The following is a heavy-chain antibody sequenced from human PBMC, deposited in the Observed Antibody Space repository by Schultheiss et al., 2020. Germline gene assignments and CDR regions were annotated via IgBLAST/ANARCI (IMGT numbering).Heavy chain of an antibody. D-gene: IGHD5-18*01. CDR2: IGTAGDT. Sequence: GESLKISCAASGFTFSSYDMHWVRQATGKGLEWVSAIGTAGDTYYPGSVKGRFTISRENAKNSLYLQMNSLRAGDTAVYYCAKDRDPYSYGPNTFDYWGQGTLVTVSS. V-gene: IGHV3-13*04. CDR1: GFTFSSYD. J-gene: IGHJ4*02. CDR3: AKDRDPYSYGPNTFDY.